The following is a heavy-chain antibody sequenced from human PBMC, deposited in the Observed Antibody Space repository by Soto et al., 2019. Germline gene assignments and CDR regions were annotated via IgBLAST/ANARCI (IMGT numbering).Heavy chain of an antibody. CDR1: GFSLDNYA. J-gene: IGHJ4*02. Sequence: EVQLLECGGGLVQPGGCLRLSCAVSGFSLDNYAMSWVRQAPGKGLEWVSGISGNGISTYYRDSVKGRFTISRDNSKNTLYLQMNSLRAEDTAVYYCARHWYGVMFCDNWGQGTLVTVSS. V-gene: IGHV3-23*01. D-gene: IGHD2-8*02. CDR3: ARHWYGVMFCDN. CDR2: ISGNGIST.